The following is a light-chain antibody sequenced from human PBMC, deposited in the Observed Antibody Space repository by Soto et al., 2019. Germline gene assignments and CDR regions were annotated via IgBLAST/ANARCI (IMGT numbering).Light chain of an antibody. J-gene: IGLJ2*01. CDR3: AAWDDSLSGPV. CDR1: SSNIGGNT. V-gene: IGLV1-44*01. Sequence: QAVVTQPSSASGTPGQRVTISCSGGSSNIGGNTAHWYQQFPGTAPKLLIYNNNERPSGVPDRFSGSKSGTSASLAISGLQSEDEAMYYCAAWDDSLSGPVFGEGTKLTVL. CDR2: NNN.